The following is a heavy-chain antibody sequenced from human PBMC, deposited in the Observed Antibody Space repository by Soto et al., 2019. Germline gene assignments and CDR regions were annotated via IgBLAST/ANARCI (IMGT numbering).Heavy chain of an antibody. CDR1: GGSISSSSYY. CDR3: ASPMITFGGVIVH. D-gene: IGHD3-16*02. V-gene: IGHV4-39*01. CDR2: IYYSGST. Sequence: SETLSLTCTVSGGSISSSSYYWGWIRQPPGKGLEWIGSIYYSGSTYYNPSLKSRVTISVDTSKNQFSLKLSSVTAADTAVYYCASPMITFGGVIVHWGQGTLVTVSS. J-gene: IGHJ4*02.